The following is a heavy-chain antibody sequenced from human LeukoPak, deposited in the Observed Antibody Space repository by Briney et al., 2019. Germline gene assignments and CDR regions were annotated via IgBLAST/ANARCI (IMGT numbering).Heavy chain of an antibody. J-gene: IGHJ6*02. CDR3: ARVGGRSSWDHYGMDV. V-gene: IGHV4-39*07. CDR1: GGSISSSSYY. CDR2: IYYSGST. D-gene: IGHD6-13*01. Sequence: SETLSLTCTVSGGSISSSSYYWGWIRQPPGKGLEWIGSIYYSGSTYYNPSLKSRVTISVDTSKNQFSLKLSSVTAADTAVYYCARVGGRSSWDHYGMDVWGQGTTVTVSS.